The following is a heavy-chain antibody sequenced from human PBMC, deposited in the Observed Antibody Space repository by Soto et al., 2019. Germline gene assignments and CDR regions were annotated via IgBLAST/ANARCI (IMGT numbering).Heavy chain of an antibody. V-gene: IGHV4-39*01. CDR3: ASIISGYTPFAY. CDR2: IYYSGST. Sequence: PSETLSLTCTVSGGSISSSSYYWGWIRQPPGKGLEWIGSIYYSGSTYYNPSLKSRVTISVDTSKNQFSLKLSSVTAADTAVYYCASIISGYTPFAYGGQGTLVTVSS. CDR1: GGSISSSSYY. D-gene: IGHD3-22*01. J-gene: IGHJ4*02.